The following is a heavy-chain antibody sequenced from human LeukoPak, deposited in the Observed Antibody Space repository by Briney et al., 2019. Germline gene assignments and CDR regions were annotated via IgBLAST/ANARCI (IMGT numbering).Heavy chain of an antibody. Sequence: GGSLSLSCSATGFSFGDYAMSWVRQAPGKGPEWVGFIRSKAYGETTESAASVKGRFSISRDDSTRIAYLQMSSLKTEDTSVYYCTRGLRSHDNWGRGTLVTVSS. D-gene: IGHD2-15*01. V-gene: IGHV3-49*04. CDR3: TRGLRSHDN. CDR1: GFSFGDYA. J-gene: IGHJ4*02. CDR2: IRSKAYGETT.